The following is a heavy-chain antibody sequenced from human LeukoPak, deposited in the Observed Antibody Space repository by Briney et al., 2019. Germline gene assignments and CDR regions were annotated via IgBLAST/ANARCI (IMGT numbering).Heavy chain of an antibody. V-gene: IGHV1-69*05. CDR3: ARAHMTTVTTTGY. CDR2: IIPIFGTA. J-gene: IGHJ4*02. Sequence: EASVKVSCKASGGTFSSYAISWVRQAPGQGLEWMGGIIPIFGTANYAQKFQGRVTITTDESTSTAYMELSRLRSDDTAVYYRARAHMTTVTTTGYWGQGTLVTVSS. D-gene: IGHD4-11*01. CDR1: GGTFSSYA.